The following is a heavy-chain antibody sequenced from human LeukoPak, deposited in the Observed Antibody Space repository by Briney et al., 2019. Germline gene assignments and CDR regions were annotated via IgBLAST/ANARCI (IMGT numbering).Heavy chain of an antibody. CDR1: GFTFSGSA. J-gene: IGHJ4*02. CDR3: TGKMAVDDY. D-gene: IGHD5-24*01. Sequence: LSGGSLRLSCAASGFTFSGSAMHWVRQASGKGLERVGRIRSKANSYATAYAASVKGRFTISRDDSKNTAYLQMNSLKTEDTAVYYCTGKMAVDDYWGQGTLVTVSS. V-gene: IGHV3-73*01. CDR2: IRSKANSYAT.